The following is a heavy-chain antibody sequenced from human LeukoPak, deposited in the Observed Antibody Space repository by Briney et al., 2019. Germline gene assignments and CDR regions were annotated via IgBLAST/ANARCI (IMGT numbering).Heavy chain of an antibody. Sequence: GGSLRLSCAASGFTVSSNYMSWVRQAPGKGLVWVSVIYSGGSTYYADSVKGRFTISRDNSKNTLYLQMNSLRAEDTAVYYCARDLGTYYYDSSGPTDAFDIWGQGTMVTVSS. D-gene: IGHD3-22*01. J-gene: IGHJ3*02. CDR1: GFTVSSNY. V-gene: IGHV3-66*01. CDR3: ARDLGTYYYDSSGPTDAFDI. CDR2: IYSGGST.